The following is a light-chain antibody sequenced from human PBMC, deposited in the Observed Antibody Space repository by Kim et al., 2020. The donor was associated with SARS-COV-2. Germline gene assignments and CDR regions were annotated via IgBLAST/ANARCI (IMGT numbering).Light chain of an antibody. J-gene: IGKJ1*01. CDR1: QSINNW. V-gene: IGKV1-5*01. CDR3: HQHNNYYPWT. CDR2: DAS. Sequence: DIQMTQSPSTLSASVGDTVTITCRASQSINNWLAWYQQQPGKVPKVLIYDASNLQSGVPSRFSGSGSGTEFTLTVSNLQPDDFATYYYHQHNNYYPWTFGQGTKVDIK.